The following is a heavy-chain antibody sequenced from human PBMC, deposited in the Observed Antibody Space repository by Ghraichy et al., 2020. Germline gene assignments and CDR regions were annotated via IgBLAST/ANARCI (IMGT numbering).Heavy chain of an antibody. CDR3: AKGGGQSVGYVPH. J-gene: IGHJ4*02. Sequence: GGSLRLSCAASGYSFRDFAMSWVRQAPGKGLEWVSIITVTGSGGSTYYADSVKGRFTVSRDNSQNTLTLQMNNLRPEDTAAYYCAKGGGQSVGYVPHWGQGSQVTVSS. D-gene: IGHD3-16*01. CDR2: ITVTGSGGST. V-gene: IGHV3-23*01. CDR1: GYSFRDFA.